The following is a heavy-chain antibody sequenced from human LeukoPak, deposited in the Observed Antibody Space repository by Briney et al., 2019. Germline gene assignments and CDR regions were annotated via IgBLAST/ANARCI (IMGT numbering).Heavy chain of an antibody. D-gene: IGHD1-26*01. CDR3: ARGGSYFYDYYMDV. Sequence: PSETLSLTCTVSGGSINNHYWSWIRQPAGKGLERIGRIYTSGSNNYNPSLKSRITMSVDTSKSEFSLKLTSVTAADTAVYYCARGGSYFYDYYMDVWGKGATVTVSS. CDR1: GGSINNHY. CDR2: IYTSGSN. V-gene: IGHV4-4*07. J-gene: IGHJ6*03.